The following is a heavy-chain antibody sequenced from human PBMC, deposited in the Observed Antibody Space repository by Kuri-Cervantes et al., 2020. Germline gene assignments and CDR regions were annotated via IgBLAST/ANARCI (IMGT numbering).Heavy chain of an antibody. V-gene: IGHV3-30*14. CDR3: ARDAHSSSWYIWGHDAFDI. J-gene: IGHJ3*02. D-gene: IGHD6-13*01. Sequence: GGSLRLSCAASGFTFSSYAMHWVRQVPGKGLEWVAVISYDGNNRYYADSVKGRFTISRDNSKNTLYLQMISLRAEETAVYYCARDAHSSSWYIWGHDAFDIWGQGTMVTVSS. CDR1: GFTFSSYA. CDR2: ISYDGNNR.